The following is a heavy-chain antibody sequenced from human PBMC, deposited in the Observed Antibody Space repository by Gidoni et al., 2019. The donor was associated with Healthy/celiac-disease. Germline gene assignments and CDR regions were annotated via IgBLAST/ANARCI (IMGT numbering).Heavy chain of an antibody. D-gene: IGHD2-2*01. Sequence: QVQLVESGGGVVQPGRSLRLSCAASAFTFSSDGMHWVRQAPGKGVEWVAVILYDGSNNSYADSVKGRFTISRDNSKNTLYLQMNSLRAEDTAVYYCARDHQGFVDYYFDYWGQGTLVTVSS. CDR2: ILYDGSNN. J-gene: IGHJ4*02. CDR1: AFTFSSDG. CDR3: ARDHQGFVDYYFDY. V-gene: IGHV3-33*01.